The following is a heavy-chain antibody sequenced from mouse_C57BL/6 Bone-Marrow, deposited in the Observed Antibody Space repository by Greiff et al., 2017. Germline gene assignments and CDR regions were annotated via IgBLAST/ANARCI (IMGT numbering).Heavy chain of an antibody. V-gene: IGHV1-81*01. J-gene: IGHJ2*01. CDR3: ARDIYYGVLNYFDY. CDR2: IYPRSGNT. Sequence: QVQLQQSGAELARPGASVKLSCKASGYTFTSYGISWVKQRTGQGLEWIGEIYPRSGNTYYNEKFKGKATLTADKSSSTAYMELRSLTSEDSAVYFCARDIYYGVLNYFDYGGQGTTLTVSA. CDR1: GYTFTSYG. D-gene: IGHD2-1*01.